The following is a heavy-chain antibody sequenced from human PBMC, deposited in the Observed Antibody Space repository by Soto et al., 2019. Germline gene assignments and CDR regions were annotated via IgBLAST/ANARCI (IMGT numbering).Heavy chain of an antibody. Sequence: PGGSLRLSCAASGFTFSNAWMSWVRQAPGKGLEWVGRIKSKTDGGTTDYAAPVKSRFTISRDDSKNTLYLQMNSLKTEDTAVYYCTTVLAGLDAFDIWGQGTTVTVSS. CDR1: GFTFSNAW. V-gene: IGHV3-15*01. D-gene: IGHD3-3*02. CDR2: IKSKTDGGTT. J-gene: IGHJ3*02. CDR3: TTVLAGLDAFDI.